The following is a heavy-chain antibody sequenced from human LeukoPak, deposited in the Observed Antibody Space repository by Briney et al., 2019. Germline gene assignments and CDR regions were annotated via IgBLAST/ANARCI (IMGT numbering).Heavy chain of an antibody. D-gene: IGHD6-19*01. Sequence: GGSLRLSCAASGFTFDDYAMHWVRQAPGKGLEWVSGISWNSGSIGYADSVKGRFTISRDNAKNSLYLQMNSLRAEDTAVYYCAKGAKAYSSGPPDYWGQGTLVTVSS. V-gene: IGHV3-9*01. CDR3: AKGAKAYSSGPPDY. CDR2: ISWNSGSI. CDR1: GFTFDDYA. J-gene: IGHJ4*02.